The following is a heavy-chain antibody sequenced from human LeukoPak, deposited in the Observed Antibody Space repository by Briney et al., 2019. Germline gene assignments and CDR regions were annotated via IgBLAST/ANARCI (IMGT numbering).Heavy chain of an antibody. V-gene: IGHV5-51*01. CDR2: IYPGDSDT. CDR1: GYSFTSYW. D-gene: IGHD3-22*01. Sequence: GESLKISCKGSGYSFTSYWIGWVRQMPGKGLEWMGIIYPGDSDTRYSPSFQGQVTISADKSISTAYLQWSSLKASDTAMYYCARGEGYDSSGYYYWGFDYWGQGTLVIVSS. CDR3: ARGEGYDSSGYYYWGFDY. J-gene: IGHJ4*02.